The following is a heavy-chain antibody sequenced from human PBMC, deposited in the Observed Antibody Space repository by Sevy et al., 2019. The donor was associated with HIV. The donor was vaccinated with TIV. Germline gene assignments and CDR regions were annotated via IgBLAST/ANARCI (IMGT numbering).Heavy chain of an antibody. V-gene: IGHV6-1*01. Sequence: KQSQTLSLTCAISGDSVSSNTAAWNWIRQSRSRGLEWLGRKYYRSRWLYEYAVSVKSRITINADTSKNQFSLHLNSVSPEDTAIYYCARLDHNSDYGITSYLHTFDIWGQGTMVTVSS. D-gene: IGHD4-17*01. CDR2: KYYRSRWLY. CDR1: GDSVSSNTAA. CDR3: ARLDHNSDYGITSYLHTFDI. J-gene: IGHJ3*02.